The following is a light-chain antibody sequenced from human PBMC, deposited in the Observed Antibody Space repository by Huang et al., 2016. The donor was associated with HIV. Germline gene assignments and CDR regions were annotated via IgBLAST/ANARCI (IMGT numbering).Light chain of an antibody. CDR1: EGVSSN. Sequence: EVVMTQSPATLSVSPGERATLSCRASEGVSSNLAWYQQKPGQAPRLLIYDASTRATGIPARCSGSGSGREFTLTISSLQSEDFAVYYCQQYSNWPPFTFGQGTKLEIK. V-gene: IGKV3-15*01. CDR3: QQYSNWPPFT. J-gene: IGKJ2*01. CDR2: DAS.